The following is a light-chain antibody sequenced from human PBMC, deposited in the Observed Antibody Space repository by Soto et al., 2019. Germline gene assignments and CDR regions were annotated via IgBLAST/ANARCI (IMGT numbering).Light chain of an antibody. CDR2: GAS. CDR1: QSVSSY. Sequence: EIVMTQSPATLSVSPGARATLSCRASQSVSSYLAWYQQRPGQPPRLLIYGASTRATGIPARFSCGGSGTEFSLTISSLQSEDFAVYYCQQYNTWPPKYSFGQGTKLEIK. J-gene: IGKJ2*01. V-gene: IGKV3-15*01. CDR3: QQYNTWPPKYS.